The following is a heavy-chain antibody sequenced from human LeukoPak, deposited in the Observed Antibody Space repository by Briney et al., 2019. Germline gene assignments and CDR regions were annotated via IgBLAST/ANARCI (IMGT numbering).Heavy chain of an antibody. CDR3: ASLRILTGYPIDYFDY. J-gene: IGHJ4*02. D-gene: IGHD3-9*01. CDR1: GASISSGTYY. CDR2: IYTSGST. Sequence: SETLSLTCTVSGASISSGTYYWSWIRQPAGKGLEWIGRIYTSGSTNYNPSLKSRVTISVDTSKNRFSLKLNSVTAADTAVYYCASLRILTGYPIDYFDYWGQGTLVTDSS. V-gene: IGHV4-61*02.